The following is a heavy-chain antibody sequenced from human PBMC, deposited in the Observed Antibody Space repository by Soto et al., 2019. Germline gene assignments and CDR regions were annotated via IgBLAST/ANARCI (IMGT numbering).Heavy chain of an antibody. CDR2: INHSGSS. CDR1: GESFSGYY. D-gene: IGHD3-22*01. V-gene: IGHV4-34*01. Sequence: PSETLSLTCAVYGESFSGYYWNWIRQPPGKGLEWIGEINHSGSSNYNPSPKSRVTISVDTSKNQFSLNLRSVTAADTAVYYCAREKYTYYYDINGRTNAFDVWGQGTMVTVSS. J-gene: IGHJ3*01. CDR3: AREKYTYYYDINGRTNAFDV.